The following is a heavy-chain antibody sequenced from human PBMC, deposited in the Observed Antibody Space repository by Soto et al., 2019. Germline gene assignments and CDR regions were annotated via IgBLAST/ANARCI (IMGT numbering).Heavy chain of an antibody. J-gene: IGHJ6*02. V-gene: IGHV3-30*18. CDR2: ISYDGSNK. Sequence: GGSLRLSCAASGFTFSSYGMHWVRQAPGKGLEWVAVISYDGSNKYYADSVKGRFTISRDNSKNTLYLQMNSLRAEDTAVYYCAKALLWFGELSTYYYYGMDVWGQGTTVTVSS. D-gene: IGHD3-10*01. CDR1: GFTFSSYG. CDR3: AKALLWFGELSTYYYYGMDV.